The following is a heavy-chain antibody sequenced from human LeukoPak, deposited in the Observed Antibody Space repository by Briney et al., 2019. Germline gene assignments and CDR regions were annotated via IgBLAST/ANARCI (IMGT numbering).Heavy chain of an antibody. V-gene: IGHV1-69*13. CDR3: ARESRRRETTVVTPNYFDY. J-gene: IGHJ4*02. CDR2: IIPIFGTA. CDR1: GGTFSIYA. Sequence: SVKVSCKASGGTFSIYAISWVRQAPGQGLEWMGGIIPIFGTANYAQKFQGRVTITADESTSTAYMELSSLRSEDTAVYYCARESRRRETTVVTPNYFDYWGQGTLVTVSS. D-gene: IGHD4-23*01.